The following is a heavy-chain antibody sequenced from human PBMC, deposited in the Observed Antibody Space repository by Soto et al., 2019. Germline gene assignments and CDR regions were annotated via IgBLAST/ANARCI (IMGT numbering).Heavy chain of an antibody. CDR1: GFTFSSYA. CDR3: ARSYYYYNMAV. J-gene: IGHJ6*02. Sequence: PGGSLRLSCAASGFTFSSYAIHWVRQAPGKGLEWVTVISYDGAKKFYADSVKGRFTISRDNSRNTLNLQMDSLRAEDTAVYYWARSYYYYNMAVRGQGTTVTVSS. V-gene: IGHV3-30-3*01. CDR2: ISYDGAKK.